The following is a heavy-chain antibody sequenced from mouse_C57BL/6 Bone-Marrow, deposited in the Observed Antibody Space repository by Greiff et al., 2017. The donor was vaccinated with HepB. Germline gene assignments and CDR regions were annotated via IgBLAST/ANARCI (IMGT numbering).Heavy chain of an antibody. CDR3: TRKRFTTVVATDY. Sequence: SGPVLARPGASVKMSCKTSGYTFTSYWMHWVKQRPGQGLEWIGAIYPGNSDTSYNQKFKGKAKLTAVTSASTAYMELSSLTNEDSAVYYCTRKRFTTVVATDYWGQGTTLTVSS. V-gene: IGHV1-5*01. CDR1: GYTFTSYW. D-gene: IGHD1-1*01. J-gene: IGHJ2*01. CDR2: IYPGNSDT.